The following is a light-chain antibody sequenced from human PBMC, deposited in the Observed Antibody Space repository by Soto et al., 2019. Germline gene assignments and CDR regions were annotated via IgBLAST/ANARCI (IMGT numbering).Light chain of an antibody. V-gene: IGLV2-14*01. J-gene: IGLJ1*01. CDR1: SSDVGGYNY. CDR3: GSYTSSSTYV. CDR2: EVS. Sequence: QSVLTQPASVSGSPGPSIAISCTGTSSDVGGYNYVSWYQQHPGKAPKLMIYEVSNRPSGVSNRFSGSKSGNTASLTISGLQAEDEADYYCGSYTSSSTYVFGTGTKVTV.